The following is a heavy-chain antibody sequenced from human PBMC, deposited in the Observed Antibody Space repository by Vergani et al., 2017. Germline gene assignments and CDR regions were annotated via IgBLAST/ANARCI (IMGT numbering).Heavy chain of an antibody. Sequence: QVQLQESGPGLVKPSETLSLTCTVSGGSISSYYWSWIRQPPGKGLEWIGYIYYSGSTNYNPSLKSRVTLSVDTSKNQFSLKLSSVTAADTAVYYCARELRGYSYGSHFDYWGQGTLVTVSS. CDR3: ARELRGYSYGSHFDY. J-gene: IGHJ4*02. CDR2: IYYSGST. D-gene: IGHD5-18*01. CDR1: GGSISSYY. V-gene: IGHV4-59*01.